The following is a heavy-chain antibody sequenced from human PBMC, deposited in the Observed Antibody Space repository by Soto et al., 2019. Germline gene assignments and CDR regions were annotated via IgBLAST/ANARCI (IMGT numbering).Heavy chain of an antibody. CDR3: ASVTFGGIVLAH. V-gene: IGHV4-59*01. D-gene: IGHD3-16*01. Sequence: KPSETLSLTCTVSAASFSKYYWTWIRQPPGKGLEWIGYIYFNGNTKYNPSLEGRLTISIDTSKKEFSLKLTSVTAAGAAVYYCASVTFGGIVLAHWGQGTLVTVSS. CDR2: IYFNGNT. J-gene: IGHJ4*02. CDR1: AASFSKYY.